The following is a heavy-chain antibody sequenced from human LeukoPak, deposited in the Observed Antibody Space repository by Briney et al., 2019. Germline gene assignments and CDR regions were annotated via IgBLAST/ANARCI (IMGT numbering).Heavy chain of an antibody. J-gene: IGHJ5*02. CDR2: IIPTLGIA. CDR3: ARDPYSSGWYEEDPDWFDP. Sequence: SVKVSCKASGGTFSSYAISWVRQAPGQGLEWMGRIIPTLGIANYAQKFQGRVTITADKSTSTAYMELSSLRSEDTAVYYCARDPYSSGWYEEDPDWFDPWGQGTLVTASS. D-gene: IGHD6-19*01. CDR1: GGTFSSYA. V-gene: IGHV1-69*04.